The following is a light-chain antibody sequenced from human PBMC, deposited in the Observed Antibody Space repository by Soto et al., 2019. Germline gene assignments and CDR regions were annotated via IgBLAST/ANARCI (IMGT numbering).Light chain of an antibody. V-gene: IGKV3D-20*02. CDR1: QSVSSNF. CDR2: GAS. CDR3: QQRSNWLLT. Sequence: EIVLTQSPGTLSLSPGERATLSCRASQSVSSNFLAWYQEKPGQAPRLLIYGASSRATGIPDRFSGSGSGTDFTLTISRLEPEDFAVYYCQQRSNWLLTFGQGTRLEI. J-gene: IGKJ5*01.